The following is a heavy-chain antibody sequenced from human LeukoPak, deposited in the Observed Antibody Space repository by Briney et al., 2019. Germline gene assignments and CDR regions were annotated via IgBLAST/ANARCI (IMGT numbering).Heavy chain of an antibody. CDR1: GGSISSGGYY. V-gene: IGHV4-30-2*01. CDR3: ARMGSSSSGFYYYYMDV. J-gene: IGHJ6*03. CDR2: INHSGST. Sequence: SQTLSLTCAVSGGSISSGGYYWSWIRQPPGKGLEWIGEINHSGSTNYNPSLKSRVTISVDTSKNQFSLKLSSVTAADTAVYYCARMGSSSSGFYYYYMDVWGKGTTVTVSS. D-gene: IGHD6-6*01.